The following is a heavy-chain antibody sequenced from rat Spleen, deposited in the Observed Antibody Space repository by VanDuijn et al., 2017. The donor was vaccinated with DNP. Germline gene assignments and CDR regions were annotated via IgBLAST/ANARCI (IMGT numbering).Heavy chain of an antibody. V-gene: IGHV3-3*01. CDR1: GYSITSSYR. CDR2: INSAGTT. J-gene: IGHJ4*01. Sequence: EVQLQESGPGLVKPSQSLSLICSVTGYSITSSYRWNWIRKFPGNKLEWMGSINSAGTTKYNTSLKSRISITRDTSKNQLFLQVNSVTTEDTATYHCARWPGYNPPYAMDAWGQGTSVTVSS. CDR3: ARWPGYNPPYAMDA. D-gene: IGHD1-4*01.